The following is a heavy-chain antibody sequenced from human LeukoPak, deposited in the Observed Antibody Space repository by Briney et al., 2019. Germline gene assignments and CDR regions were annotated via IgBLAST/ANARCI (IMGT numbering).Heavy chain of an antibody. Sequence: GGSLRLSGGASGFTLRNYLMHWVRQAPGKGLVWVSRINSDGTMTNYADSVKGRFTISRDNAKNTLHLQMNSLRAEDTAVYYCARGLAVAGNCMDVWGQGTTVTVSS. J-gene: IGHJ6*02. CDR2: INSDGTMT. V-gene: IGHV3-74*01. D-gene: IGHD6-19*01. CDR1: GFTLRNYL. CDR3: ARGLAVAGNCMDV.